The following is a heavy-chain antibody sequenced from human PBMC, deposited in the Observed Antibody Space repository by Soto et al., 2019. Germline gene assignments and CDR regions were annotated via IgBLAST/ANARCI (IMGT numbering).Heavy chain of an antibody. CDR3: ARGSWELRVGMDV. D-gene: IGHD1-26*01. Sequence: QVQLQESGPGLVKPSETLSLTCTVSGGSLSKYYWSWIRQPPGKGLEWIGYIYYSGSTSYNPSLKSRVTRSVDMSRNQFSLNLRSVTAADTAVYFCARGSWELRVGMDVWGQGTTVTVS. V-gene: IGHV4-59*01. J-gene: IGHJ6*02. CDR1: GGSLSKYY. CDR2: IYYSGST.